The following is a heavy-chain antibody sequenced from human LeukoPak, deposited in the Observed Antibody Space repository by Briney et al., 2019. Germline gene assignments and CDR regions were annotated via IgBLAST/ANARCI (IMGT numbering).Heavy chain of an antibody. CDR2: IYPGDSDT. V-gene: IGHV5-51*01. CDR3: ARGAGYSSGWYHYYYGMNV. J-gene: IGHJ6*04. CDR1: GYSLTSYW. D-gene: IGHD6-19*01. Sequence: GESLKISCKGSGYSLTSYWIGWVRQMPGKGLEWMGIIYPGDSDTRYSPSFQGQVTISADKSISTAYLQWSSLKASDTAMYYCARGAGYSSGWYHYYYGMNVWGKGTTVTVSS.